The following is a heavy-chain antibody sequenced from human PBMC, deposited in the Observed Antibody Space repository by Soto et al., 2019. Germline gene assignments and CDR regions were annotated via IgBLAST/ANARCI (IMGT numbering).Heavy chain of an antibody. CDR1: GFSLSSSGVG. Sequence: QITLKESGPTLVKPTQTLTLTCTFSGFSLSSSGVGVGWIRQPPGKALEWLALIYWDDDKRYSPSLKRRLTITKDPSKKQVVLIMTTMDPVDTATYYCAHNLGEDWLDPWGQGTPVTVSS. V-gene: IGHV2-5*02. D-gene: IGHD3-16*01. CDR2: IYWDDDK. CDR3: AHNLGEDWLDP. J-gene: IGHJ5*02.